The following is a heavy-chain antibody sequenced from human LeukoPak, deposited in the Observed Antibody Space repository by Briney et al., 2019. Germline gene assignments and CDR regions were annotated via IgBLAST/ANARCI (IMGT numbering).Heavy chain of an antibody. CDR1: GFTFSSYA. Sequence: GGSLRLSCAASGFTFSSYAMSWVRQAPGKGLEWVSTISDSGGSTYYADSVKGRFTISRDNSKNTLYLQMNSLRAEDTAVYYCAKRTYYDTFDYWGQGTLVTVSS. CDR2: ISDSGGST. D-gene: IGHD3-22*01. CDR3: AKRTYYDTFDY. V-gene: IGHV3-23*01. J-gene: IGHJ4*02.